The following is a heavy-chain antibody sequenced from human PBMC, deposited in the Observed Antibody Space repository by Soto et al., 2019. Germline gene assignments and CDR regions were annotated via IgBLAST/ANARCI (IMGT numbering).Heavy chain of an antibody. CDR2: IYYSGST. J-gene: IGHJ4*02. V-gene: IGHV4-39*02. CDR1: GGSISSSSYY. CDR3: AREHGIVVVTAIRDY. D-gene: IGHD2-21*02. Sequence: PSETLSLTCTVSGGSISSSSYYWGWIRQPPGKGLEWIGSIYYSGSTYYNPSLKSRVTISVDTSKNQFSLKLSSVTAADTAVYYCAREHGIVVVTAIRDYWGQGTLVTVSS.